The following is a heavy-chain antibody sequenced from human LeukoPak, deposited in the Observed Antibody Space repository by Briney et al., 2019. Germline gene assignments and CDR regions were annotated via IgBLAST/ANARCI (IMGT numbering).Heavy chain of an antibody. CDR2: IYHSGST. Sequence: SETLSLTCTVSGYSISSGYYWGWIRQPPGKGLDWIGSIYHSGSTYYNPPLKSRVTISVDTSKNQFSLKLSSVTAADTAVYYCASLAGVSYCSSTSCLNTFDYWGQGTLVTVSS. V-gene: IGHV4-38-2*02. J-gene: IGHJ4*02. CDR3: ASLAGVSYCSSTSCLNTFDY. D-gene: IGHD2-2*01. CDR1: GYSISSGYY.